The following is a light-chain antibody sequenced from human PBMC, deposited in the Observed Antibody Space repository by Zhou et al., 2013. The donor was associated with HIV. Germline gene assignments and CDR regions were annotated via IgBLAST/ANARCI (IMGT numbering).Light chain of an antibody. J-gene: IGKJ4*01. CDR1: QSVSTY. CDR2: GAS. CDR3: QQFNIYPLT. V-gene: IGKV1-5*01. Sequence: DIQMTQSPSTLSASVGDRITITCRASQSVSTYLAWYQQRPGRAPKLLVSGASTLESGVPSRFSGSGSGTEFTLTISSLQPDDFASYYCQQFNIYPLTFGGGTKVEI.